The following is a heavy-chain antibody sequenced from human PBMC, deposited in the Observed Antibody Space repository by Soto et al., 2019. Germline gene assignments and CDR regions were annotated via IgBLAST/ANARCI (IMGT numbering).Heavy chain of an antibody. CDR2: VFSAGST. CDR3: ARHWWSSGSYLVFDS. CDR1: GASTGGYY. Sequence: SETLSLTCTISGASTGGYYWSWIRQSPGKGLEWIGYVFSAGSTKYNPSLQSRVAISIDTSKRQFSLKLTSVTAADTALYYCARHWWSSGSYLVFDSWGQGTLXTVSS. J-gene: IGHJ4*02. V-gene: IGHV4-59*08. D-gene: IGHD6-19*01.